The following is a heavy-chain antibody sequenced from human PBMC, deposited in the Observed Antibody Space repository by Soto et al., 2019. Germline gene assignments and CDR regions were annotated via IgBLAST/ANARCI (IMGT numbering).Heavy chain of an antibody. CDR3: SMVGGVKTWFDS. CDR2: IYYSGST. V-gene: IGHV4-31*03. D-gene: IGHD3-10*01. Sequence: SETLSLTCTVSGGSISSGGYYWSWIRQHPGKGLEWIGYIYYSGSTYYNPSLKSRVTISVDTSKNQFSLKLSSVTAADTAVYYFSMVGGVKTWFDSWGRGTLVTVSS. J-gene: IGHJ5*01. CDR1: GGSISSGGYY.